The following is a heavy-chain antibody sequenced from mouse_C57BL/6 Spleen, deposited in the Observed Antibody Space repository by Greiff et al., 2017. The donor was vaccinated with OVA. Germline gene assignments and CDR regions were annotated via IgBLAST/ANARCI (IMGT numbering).Heavy chain of an antibody. D-gene: IGHD4-1*01. CDR1: GYAFSSYW. CDR2: IYPGDGVT. J-gene: IGHJ4*01. Sequence: QVQLQQSGAELVKPGASVKISCKASGYAFSSYWMNWVKQRPGRGLEWIGQIYPGDGVTNYNGKFKGKATLTADKSSSTAYMQLSSLTSEDSAVYFCARKGLTGTYMDYWGQGTSVTVSS. V-gene: IGHV1-80*01. CDR3: ARKGLTGTYMDY.